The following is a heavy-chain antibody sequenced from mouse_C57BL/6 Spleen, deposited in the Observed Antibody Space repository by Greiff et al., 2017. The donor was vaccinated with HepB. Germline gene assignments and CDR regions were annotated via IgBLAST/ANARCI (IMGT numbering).Heavy chain of an antibody. CDR3: AGENYDYDGAY. V-gene: IGHV5-4*03. J-gene: IGHJ3*01. Sequence: EVMLVESGGGLVKPGGSLKLSCAASGFTFSSYAMSWVRQTPEKRLEWVATISDGGSYTYYPDNVKGRFTISRDNAKNNLYLQMSHLKSEDTAMYYCAGENYDYDGAYWGQGTLVTGSA. CDR2: ISDGGSYT. D-gene: IGHD2-4*01. CDR1: GFTFSSYA.